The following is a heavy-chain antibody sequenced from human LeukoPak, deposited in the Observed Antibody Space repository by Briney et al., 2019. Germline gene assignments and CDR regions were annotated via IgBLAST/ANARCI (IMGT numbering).Heavy chain of an antibody. CDR3: ARVTGGDTAMAEYYFDY. J-gene: IGHJ4*02. V-gene: IGHV4-30-4*01. D-gene: IGHD5-18*01. Sequence: SETLSLTCTVSDGSISSSSYYWSWIRQPPGKGLEWIGYIYYSGSTYYNPSLKSRVTISVDTSKNQFSLKLSSVTAADTAVYYCARVTGGDTAMAEYYFDYWGQGTLVTVSS. CDR1: DGSISSSSYY. CDR2: IYYSGST.